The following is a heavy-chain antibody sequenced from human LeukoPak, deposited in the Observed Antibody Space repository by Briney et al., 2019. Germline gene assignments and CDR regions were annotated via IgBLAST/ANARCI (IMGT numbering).Heavy chain of an antibody. CDR2: IYSGGST. CDR3: ARENTGSYREFDY. CDR1: GGSISSYY. J-gene: IGHJ4*02. V-gene: IGHV4-4*07. Sequence: SETLSLTCTVSGGSISSYYWSWIRQPAGKGLEWVGRIYSGGSTNYNPSLKSRVTMSVDSSNNQFSLKLSSVTAADTAVFYCARENTGSYREFDYWGQGTLVTVSS. D-gene: IGHD1-26*01.